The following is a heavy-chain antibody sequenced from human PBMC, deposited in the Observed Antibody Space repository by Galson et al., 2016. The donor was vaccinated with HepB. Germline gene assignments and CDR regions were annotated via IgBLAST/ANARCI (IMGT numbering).Heavy chain of an antibody. Sequence: TLSLTCTVSGGSINSGYYYWNWIRQHPGKGLEWVGCIYYSGSTYHNPSLKSRLTVSIDTSKNQFSLKLSSVTAADTAVYYCARDRRGFEGYDSTGTSSWYFDLWGRGTLVTVSS. CDR3: ARDRRGFEGYDSTGTSSWYFDL. V-gene: IGHV4-31*03. D-gene: IGHD3-22*01. J-gene: IGHJ2*01. CDR2: IYYSGST. CDR1: GGSINSGYYY.